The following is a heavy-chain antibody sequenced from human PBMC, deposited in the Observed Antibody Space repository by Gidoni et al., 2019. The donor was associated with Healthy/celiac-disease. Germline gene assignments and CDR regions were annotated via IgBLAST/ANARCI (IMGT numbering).Heavy chain of an antibody. CDR1: GFTFDDYA. V-gene: IGHV3-9*01. Sequence: EVQLVASGGGLVQPGRSLRLSCSASGFTFDDYAMHWVRQAPGKGLEWVSGISWNSGSIGYADSVKGRFTISRDNAKNSLYLQMNSLRAEDTALYYCAKDMGIAVAGTFDYWGQGTLVTVSS. J-gene: IGHJ4*02. CDR3: AKDMGIAVAGTFDY. D-gene: IGHD6-19*01. CDR2: ISWNSGSI.